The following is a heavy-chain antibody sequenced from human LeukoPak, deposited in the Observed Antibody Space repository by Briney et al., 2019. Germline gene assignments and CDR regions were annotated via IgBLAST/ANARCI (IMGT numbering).Heavy chain of an antibody. J-gene: IGHJ3*02. V-gene: IGHV5-51*01. CDR3: ARSVVTFPPDAFDI. CDR1: GFLFTHFW. D-gene: IGHD4-23*01. CDR2: IYPGDSDT. Sequence: GGSLKISLKGPGFLFTHFWIGWVPQMPGQGLGGMRIIYPGDSDTRYSPSFQGQVTISADKSISTAYLQWSSLKASDTAMYYCARSVVTFPPDAFDIWGQGTMVTVSS.